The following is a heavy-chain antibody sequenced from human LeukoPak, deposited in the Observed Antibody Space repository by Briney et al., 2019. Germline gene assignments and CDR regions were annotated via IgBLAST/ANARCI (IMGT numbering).Heavy chain of an antibody. CDR3: ARNYGSGSYYSGKRSRYYYYYYMDV. D-gene: IGHD3-10*01. Sequence: GASVKVSCKASGYTFTGYYMHWVRQTPGQGLEWMGWIKPNSGGTNYAQKFQGRVTMTRDTSISTAYMELSRLRSDDTAVYYCARNYGSGSYYSGKRSRYYYYYYMDVWGKGTTVTISS. CDR1: GYTFTGYY. V-gene: IGHV1-2*02. CDR2: IKPNSGGT. J-gene: IGHJ6*03.